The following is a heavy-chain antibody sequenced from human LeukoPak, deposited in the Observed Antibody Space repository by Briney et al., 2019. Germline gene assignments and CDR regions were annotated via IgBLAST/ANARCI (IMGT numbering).Heavy chain of an antibody. CDR1: GGSITSGDYY. D-gene: IGHD4-17*01. V-gene: IGHV4-30-4*01. CDR2: IYYSGST. CDR3: ARDRDGDYVEY. J-gene: IGHJ4*02. Sequence: SETLSLTCTVSGGSITSGDYYWSWIRQPPGKGLEWIGYIYYSGSTYYNQSLKSRVIISVDTSKNQFSLKLSSVTAADTAVYYCARDRDGDYVEYWGQGTLVTVSS.